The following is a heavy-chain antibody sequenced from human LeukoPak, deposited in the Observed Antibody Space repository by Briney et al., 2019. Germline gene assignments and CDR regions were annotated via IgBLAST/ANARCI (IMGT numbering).Heavy chain of an antibody. D-gene: IGHD3-16*02. J-gene: IGHJ4*02. CDR1: GYTFTDFH. CDR3: ARGSGDYIWGTNRYTPFDY. V-gene: IGHV1-2*02. Sequence: ASVKVSCKASGYTFTDFHIHWVRQAPRQGLEWMGWINPNSGGTNFAQKFQGRVTMARDTSISTAYMELSGLRSDDTTLYYCARGSGDYIWGTNRYTPFDYWGQGTLVSVSS. CDR2: INPNSGGT.